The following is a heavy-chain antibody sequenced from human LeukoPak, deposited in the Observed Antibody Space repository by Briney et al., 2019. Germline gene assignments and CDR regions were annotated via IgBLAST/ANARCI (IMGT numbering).Heavy chain of an antibody. J-gene: IGHJ4*02. V-gene: IGHV3-30*03. Sequence: GSLRLSCAASGFTFSSYGMHWVRQAPGKGLEWVAVISYDGSNKYYADSVKGRFTISRDNSKNTLYLQMNSLRAEDTVVYYCALLAAAADIDYWGQGTLVTVSS. D-gene: IGHD6-13*01. CDR1: GFTFSSYG. CDR2: ISYDGSNK. CDR3: ALLAAAADIDY.